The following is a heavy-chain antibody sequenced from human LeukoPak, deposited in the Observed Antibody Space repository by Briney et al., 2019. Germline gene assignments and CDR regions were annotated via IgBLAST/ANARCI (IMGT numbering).Heavy chain of an antibody. V-gene: IGHV3-9*03. CDR1: GFTFDDYA. J-gene: IGHJ3*02. D-gene: IGHD5-18*01. Sequence: GGSLRLSCAASGFTFDDYAMHWVRQAPGKGLEWVSGISWNSGSIGYADSVKGRFTISRDNAKNSLYLQMNSLRAEDMALYYCAKDTAMDPYDAFDIWGQGTMVTVSS. CDR2: ISWNSGSI. CDR3: AKDTAMDPYDAFDI.